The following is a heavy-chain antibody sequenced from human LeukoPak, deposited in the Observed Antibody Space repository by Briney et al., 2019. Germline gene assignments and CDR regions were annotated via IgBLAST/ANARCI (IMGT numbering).Heavy chain of an antibody. Sequence: LETLSLTCTVSGYSISSGYYWGWIRQPPGKGLEWIGSIYHSGSTYYNPSLKSRVTISVDTSKNQFSLKLSSVTAADTAVYYCARPRRQWLVHGRVNFDYWGQGTLVTVSS. CDR1: GYSISSGYY. CDR2: IYHSGST. J-gene: IGHJ4*02. CDR3: ARPRRQWLVHGRVNFDY. V-gene: IGHV4-38-2*02. D-gene: IGHD6-19*01.